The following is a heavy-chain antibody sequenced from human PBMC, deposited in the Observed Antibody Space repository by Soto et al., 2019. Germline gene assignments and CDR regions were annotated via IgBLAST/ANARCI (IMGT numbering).Heavy chain of an antibody. CDR3: ARDLTYGPFDS. V-gene: IGHV3-48*01. Sequence: GGSLRLSCAASGFTFSSYSMNWVRQAPGKGLEWVSYISSSSSTIYYADSVKGRFTISRDNATNSLYLQLNSLRAEATAVYYCARDLTYGPFDSWGQGTLVTVSS. CDR1: GFTFSSYS. CDR2: ISSSSSTI. J-gene: IGHJ4*02. D-gene: IGHD4-17*01.